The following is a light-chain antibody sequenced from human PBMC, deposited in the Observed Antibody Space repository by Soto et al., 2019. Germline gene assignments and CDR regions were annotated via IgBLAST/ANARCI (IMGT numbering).Light chain of an antibody. CDR2: GAS. J-gene: IGKJ1*01. CDR3: LKYDSAPLT. CDR1: QGISNN. Sequence: DIQMTQSPSSLSASVGDRVTITCRASQGISNNLAWYQQKPGKVPRLLIYGASTLQSGVPSRFSGSGSGTDFTLTISSLQPEDVATYYCLKYDSAPLTFGQGTKVEFK. V-gene: IGKV1-27*01.